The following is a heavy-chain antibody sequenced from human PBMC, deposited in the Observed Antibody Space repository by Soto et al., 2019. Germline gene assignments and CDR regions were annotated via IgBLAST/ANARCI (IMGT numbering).Heavy chain of an antibody. J-gene: IGHJ6*02. V-gene: IGHV5-10-1*01. CDR3: ARHFPLPKDLKFYYYYYYGVDV. D-gene: IGHD3-3*02. CDR2: IDPSDSYS. Sequence: PXESLTMSFRASGYNFTTFWISWMRQVPGKGLEWMGRIDPSDSYSNYSPSFQGHITISADKSINTAYLHFSNLKASDTAVYYCARHFPLPKDLKFYYYYYYGVDVWGHGTAVTVSS. CDR1: GYNFTTFW.